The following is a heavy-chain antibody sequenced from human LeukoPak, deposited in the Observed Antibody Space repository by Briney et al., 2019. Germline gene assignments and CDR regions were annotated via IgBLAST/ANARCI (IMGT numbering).Heavy chain of an antibody. CDR3: AKDVAGYSSTWLDY. CDR1: RFTFITFG. J-gene: IGHJ4*02. Sequence: GGSLRLSCATSRFTFITFGMHWVRQAPGKGLEWVAFIRYDGSNKYYADSVKGRFTISRDNSKNTLYLQMNSLRAEDTAVYYCAKDVAGYSSTWLDYWGQGTLVTVSS. CDR2: IRYDGSNK. D-gene: IGHD6-13*01. V-gene: IGHV3-30*02.